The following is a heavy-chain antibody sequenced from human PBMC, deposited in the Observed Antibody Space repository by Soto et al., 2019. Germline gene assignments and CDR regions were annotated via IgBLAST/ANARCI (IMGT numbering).Heavy chain of an antibody. CDR3: AKGRSSMIVVVMDY. J-gene: IGHJ4*02. CDR1: GCNFYDSA. D-gene: IGHD3-22*01. V-gene: IGHV3-9*01. CDR2: ITWNSCHI. Sequence: GGSLRVSCVSSGCNFYDSAMNWVRQGPGKGLELVSGITWNSCHILYADSVKGRFTISRDNAKKSLYLELNSLRPEDTALYYCAKGRSSMIVVVMDYWGQGTPVTVSS.